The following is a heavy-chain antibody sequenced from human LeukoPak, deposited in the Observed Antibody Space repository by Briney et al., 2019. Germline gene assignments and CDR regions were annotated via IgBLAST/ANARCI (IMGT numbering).Heavy chain of an antibody. CDR1: GYTFTGCY. CDR2: INPNSGGT. Sequence: ASVKVSCKASGYTFTGCYMHWVRQAPGQGLEWMGWINPNSGGTNYAQKFRGRVTMTRDTSISTAYMELSRLRSDDTAVYYCARDGESRYNWNYDNWFDPWGQGTLVTVSS. J-gene: IGHJ5*02. CDR3: ARDGESRYNWNYDNWFDP. D-gene: IGHD1-7*01. V-gene: IGHV1-2*02.